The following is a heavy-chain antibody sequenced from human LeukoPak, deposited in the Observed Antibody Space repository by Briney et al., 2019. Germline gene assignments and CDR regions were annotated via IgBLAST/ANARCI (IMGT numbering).Heavy chain of an antibody. CDR2: INHSGST. J-gene: IGHJ4*02. V-gene: IGHV4-34*01. Sequence: SETLSLTCAVYGGSFSGYYWSWIRQPPGKGLEWIGEINHSGSTNYNLSLKSRVTISVDTSKNQFSLKLSSVTAADTAVYYCARARRRRYCSGGSCYHGPYFDYWGQGTLVTVSS. CDR3: ARARRRRYCSGGSCYHGPYFDY. CDR1: GGSFSGYY. D-gene: IGHD2-15*01.